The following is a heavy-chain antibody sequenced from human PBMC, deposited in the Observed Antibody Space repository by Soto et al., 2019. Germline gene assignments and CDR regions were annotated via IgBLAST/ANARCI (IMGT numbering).Heavy chain of an antibody. D-gene: IGHD4-4*01. J-gene: IGHJ4*02. CDR3: SRVYRVGYFDY. V-gene: IGHV1-8*01. CDR1: GYTCPSYD. Sequence: QVPLVQSGAEVQKPGASVKVSCKASGYTCPSYDINWVRQATGQGLEWMGWMTPNSGNTGSAQKYQGRLTMTRNTSISTAYMELISLRSEDTAVYYCSRVYRVGYFDYWGQGTLVTVSS. CDR2: MTPNSGNT.